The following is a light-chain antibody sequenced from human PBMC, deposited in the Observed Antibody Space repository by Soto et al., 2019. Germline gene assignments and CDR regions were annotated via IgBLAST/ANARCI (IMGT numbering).Light chain of an antibody. CDR3: QQYGSSPPQGT. CDR1: QSVSSSY. Sequence: EIVLTQSPGTLSLSPGERATLSCRASQSVSSSYLAWYQQKPGQAPRLLIYGASSRATGIPDRFSGSGSGTDFNLTISRLEPEDFAVYYWQQYGSSPPQGTFGQVTKVEIK. CDR2: GAS. J-gene: IGKJ1*01. V-gene: IGKV3-20*01.